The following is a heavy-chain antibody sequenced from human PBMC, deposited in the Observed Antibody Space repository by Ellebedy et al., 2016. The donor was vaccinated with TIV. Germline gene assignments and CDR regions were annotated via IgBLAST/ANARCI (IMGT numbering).Heavy chain of an antibody. V-gene: IGHV4-38-2*02. Sequence: SETLSLTXTVSGYSISSGDYCGLSRPPAGKVVEWIGCIYNIGNTFYNPSLQNRLTISGDTAKNQFYLKLRSVTAADTAVYYCARLYGSGTGGAFDIWGQGTMVTVSS. J-gene: IGHJ3*02. CDR1: GYSISSGDY. D-gene: IGHD3-10*01. CDR3: ARLYGSGTGGAFDI. CDR2: IYNIGNT.